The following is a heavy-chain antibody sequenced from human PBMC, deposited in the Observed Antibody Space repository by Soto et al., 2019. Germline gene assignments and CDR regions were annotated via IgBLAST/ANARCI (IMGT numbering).Heavy chain of an antibody. CDR3: ARTYYDILTGYPHFDY. J-gene: IGHJ4*02. D-gene: IGHD3-9*01. CDR2: INHSGST. Sequence: QVQLQQWGAGLLKPSETLSLTCAVYGGSFSGYYWSWIRQPPGKGLEWIGEINHSGSTNYNPSLKSRVTISVESSKNQFSLKLSSVTAADTAVYYCARTYYDILTGYPHFDYWGQGTLVTVSS. V-gene: IGHV4-34*01. CDR1: GGSFSGYY.